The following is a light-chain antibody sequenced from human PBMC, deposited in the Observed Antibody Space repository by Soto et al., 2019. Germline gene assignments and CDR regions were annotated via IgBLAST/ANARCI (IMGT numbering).Light chain of an antibody. CDR1: QSVPRSY. J-gene: IGKJ5*01. CDR2: GTS. Sequence: DIVLTQSPGTLYLSPGERATLSCRASQSVPRSYLAWYQQKPGQDPRLLIYGTSSRATGIPDRFSGSGSGTDFTLTISRLEPEDFAVFYCQQYGSSITVGKGKRLGIK. V-gene: IGKV3-20*01. CDR3: QQYGSSIT.